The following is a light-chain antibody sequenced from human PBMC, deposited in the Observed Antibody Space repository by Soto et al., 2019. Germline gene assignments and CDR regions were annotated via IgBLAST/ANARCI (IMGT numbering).Light chain of an antibody. CDR2: DAS. CDR3: QQRSNWPGFT. V-gene: IGKV3-11*01. Sequence: EIVLTQSPATLSLSPGERATLSCRASQSVSSYLTWYQQKPGQAPRLLIYDASNRATGLPARFSGSGSGTDFTLTISSLEPEDFAVYYCQQRSNWPGFTFGPGTKVDIK. CDR1: QSVSSY. J-gene: IGKJ3*01.